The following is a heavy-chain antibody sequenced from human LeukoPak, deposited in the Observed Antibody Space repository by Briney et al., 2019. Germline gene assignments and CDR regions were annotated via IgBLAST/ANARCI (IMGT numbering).Heavy chain of an antibody. D-gene: IGHD4-11*01. CDR2: ISNYFGVT. J-gene: IGHJ5*02. Sequence: ASVKVSCKVSGFRFTSFGVSWVRQAPGQGLEWMGWISNYFGVTHYAEKFEDRVTMTIDTSTATAYMELRSLRYDDTAIYYCARDSDYSGNGNGDWFDPWGQGTVVTVSS. CDR1: GFRFTSFG. V-gene: IGHV1-18*04. CDR3: ARDSDYSGNGNGDWFDP.